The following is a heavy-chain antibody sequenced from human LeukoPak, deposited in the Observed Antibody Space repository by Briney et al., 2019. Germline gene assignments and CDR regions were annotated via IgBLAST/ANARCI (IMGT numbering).Heavy chain of an antibody. CDR2: INPSGGIT. CDR1: GYTFTNFH. Sequence: ASVKVSCKVSGYTFTNFHIHWVRQAPGQGLEWMGIINPSGGITTYAQKFQGRVTMTRDTSTTTVYMELSSLRSEDTSVYYCARTTSGYDMAPVDYWGQGTLVTVSS. CDR3: ARTTSGYDMAPVDY. D-gene: IGHD5-12*01. V-gene: IGHV1-46*01. J-gene: IGHJ4*02.